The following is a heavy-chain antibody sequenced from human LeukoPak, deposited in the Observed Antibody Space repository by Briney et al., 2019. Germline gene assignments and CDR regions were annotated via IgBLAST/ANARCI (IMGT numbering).Heavy chain of an antibody. CDR3: AKSVRGIAVAGYFDY. J-gene: IGHJ4*02. CDR1: GFTFSSYA. Sequence: GGSLRLSCAASGFTFSSYAMSWLRQAPGKGLEWVSAISGSGGSTYYADSVKGRFTISRDNSKNTLYLQMNSLRAEDTAVYYCAKSVRGIAVAGYFDYWGQGTLVTVSS. D-gene: IGHD6-19*01. CDR2: ISGSGGST. V-gene: IGHV3-23*01.